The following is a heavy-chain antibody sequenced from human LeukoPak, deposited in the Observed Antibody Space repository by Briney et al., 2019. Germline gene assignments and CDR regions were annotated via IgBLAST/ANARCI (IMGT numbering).Heavy chain of an antibody. CDR3: ARDRVVRGVSYYYYYMDV. V-gene: IGHV3-21*04. CDR1: GFTFSSYS. D-gene: IGHD3-10*01. J-gene: IGHJ6*03. CDR2: ISSGSSYI. Sequence: GGSLRLSCAASGFTFSSYSMNWVRQAPGKGLEWVSSISSGSSYIYYADSVKGRFTISRDNAKNSLYLQMNSLRAEDTAVYYCARDRVVRGVSYYYYYMDVWGKGTTVTVSS.